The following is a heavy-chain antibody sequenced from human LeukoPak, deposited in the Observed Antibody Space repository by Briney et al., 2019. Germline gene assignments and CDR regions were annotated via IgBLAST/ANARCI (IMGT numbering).Heavy chain of an antibody. CDR1: GGSISSGSYY. D-gene: IGHD3-22*01. V-gene: IGHV4-61*10. Sequence: PSETLSLTCTVSGGSISSGSYYWSWIRQPAGKGLEWIGRIYSSGSTNYNPSLKSRVTISVDTSKNQFSLKLSSVTAADTAVYYCARDHYDSSGRVGYYYYMDVWGKGTTVTVSS. CDR2: IYSSGST. J-gene: IGHJ6*03. CDR3: ARDHYDSSGRVGYYYYMDV.